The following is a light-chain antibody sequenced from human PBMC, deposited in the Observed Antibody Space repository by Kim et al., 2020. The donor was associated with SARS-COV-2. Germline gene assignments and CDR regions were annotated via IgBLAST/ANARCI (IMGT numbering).Light chain of an antibody. CDR3: QQRANWPPYT. CDR1: HSVTTY. CDR2: DAS. V-gene: IGKV3-11*01. J-gene: IGKJ2*01. Sequence: LSPGERATLSCRARHSVTTYLAWYQHKPGLAPRLLIYDASDRATGIPARFSGSGSGTDFTLTISSLEPEDFGVYYCQQRANWPPYTFGQGTKLEI.